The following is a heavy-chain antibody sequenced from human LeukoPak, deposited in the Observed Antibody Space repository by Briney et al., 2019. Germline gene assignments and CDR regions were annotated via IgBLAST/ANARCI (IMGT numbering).Heavy chain of an antibody. D-gene: IGHD6-13*01. CDR3: ARVVIAAAGTGFDY. J-gene: IGHJ4*02. Sequence: PGGSLRLSCAASGFSFDDYGVTWVRQAPGRGLEWVSGIYWNGGSTGYADSVKGRFTISRDNAKNSLYLQMNSLRAEDTALYYCARVVIAAAGTGFDYWGQGTPVTVSS. CDR1: GFSFDDYG. V-gene: IGHV3-20*04. CDR2: IYWNGGST.